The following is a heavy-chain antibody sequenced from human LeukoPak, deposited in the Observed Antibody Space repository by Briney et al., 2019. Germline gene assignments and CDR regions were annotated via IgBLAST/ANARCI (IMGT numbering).Heavy chain of an antibody. D-gene: IGHD4-17*01. Sequence: GGSLRLSCAASGFTFSSYAMSWVRQAPGKGLEWVSAISGSGGSTYYADSVKGRFTISRDNSKNTLYLQMNSLRAEDTAVYYCAKDLNPDLYGDNEIYLFDYWGQGTLVTVST. V-gene: IGHV3-23*01. CDR3: AKDLNPDLYGDNEIYLFDY. CDR1: GFTFSSYA. CDR2: ISGSGGST. J-gene: IGHJ4*02.